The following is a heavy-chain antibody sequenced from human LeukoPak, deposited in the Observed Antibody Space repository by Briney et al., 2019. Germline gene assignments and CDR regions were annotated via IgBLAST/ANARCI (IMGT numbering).Heavy chain of an antibody. CDR1: RGSISSFY. V-gene: IGHV4-59*01. Sequence: PSETLSLTCTVSRGSISSFYWSCIRQPPGKGLEWIGYISYSGNTKYNPSLKSRVTISVDTSKNQFSLKLSCVTAADTAVYYCARDYGGKFDYWGQGTLVTVSS. D-gene: IGHD4-23*01. CDR3: ARDYGGKFDY. J-gene: IGHJ4*02. CDR2: ISYSGNT.